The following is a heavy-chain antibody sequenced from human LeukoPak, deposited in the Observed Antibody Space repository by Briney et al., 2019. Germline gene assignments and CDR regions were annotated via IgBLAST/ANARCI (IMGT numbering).Heavy chain of an antibody. D-gene: IGHD3-22*01. CDR1: GGSISSYY. CDR2: IYYSGST. CDR3: ARDGNYYDSSGYWSWFDP. Sequence: SETLSLTCTVSGGSISSYYWSWIRQPPGKGLEWIGYIYYSGSTNYNPSLKSRVTISVDTSKNQFSLKLSSVTAADTAVYYCARDGNYYDSSGYWSWFDPWGQGTLVTVSS. V-gene: IGHV4-59*01. J-gene: IGHJ5*02.